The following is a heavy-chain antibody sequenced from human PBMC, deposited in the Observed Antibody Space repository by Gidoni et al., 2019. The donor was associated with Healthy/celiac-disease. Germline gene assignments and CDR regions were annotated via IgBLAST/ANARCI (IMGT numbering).Heavy chain of an antibody. V-gene: IGHV3-30-3*01. CDR2: ISYDGSNK. CDR3: ARETGSRTLYYYYGMDV. CDR1: GFTFSSDA. Sequence: QVQLVESGGGVVQPGRSLRLSWSASGFTFSSDAMHWVRQAPGKGLEWVAVISYDGSNKYYADSVKGRFTISRDNSKNTLYLQMNSLRAEDTAVYYCARETGSRTLYYYYGMDVWGQGTTVTVSS. J-gene: IGHJ6*02. D-gene: IGHD3-10*01.